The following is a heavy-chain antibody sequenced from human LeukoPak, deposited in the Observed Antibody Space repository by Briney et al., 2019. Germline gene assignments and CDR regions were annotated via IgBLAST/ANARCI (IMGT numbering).Heavy chain of an antibody. V-gene: IGHV3-23*01. J-gene: IGHJ4*02. CDR2: ISGSGGST. CDR1: GFTFSSYA. D-gene: IGHD3-22*01. Sequence: GGSLRLSCAASGFTFSSYAMSWVRQAPGKGLEWVPAISGSGGSTYYADSVKGRFTISRDNSKNTPYLQMNSLRAEDTAVYYCAKAPISALYYDSSGYYLDYWGQGTLVTVSS. CDR3: AKAPISALYYDSSGYYLDY.